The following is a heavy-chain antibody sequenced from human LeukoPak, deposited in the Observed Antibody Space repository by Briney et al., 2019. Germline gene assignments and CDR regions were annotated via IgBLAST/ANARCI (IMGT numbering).Heavy chain of an antibody. CDR3: ARGGGVITLNYFDY. Sequence: SETLSLTCAVYGGSFSGYYWSWIRQPPGKGLEWIGEINHSGSTNYNPSLKSRVTISVDTSKNQFSLKLSSVTAADTAVYYCARGGGVITLNYFDYWGQGTLVTVSS. V-gene: IGHV4-34*01. D-gene: IGHD3-22*01. CDR2: INHSGST. CDR1: GGSFSGYY. J-gene: IGHJ4*02.